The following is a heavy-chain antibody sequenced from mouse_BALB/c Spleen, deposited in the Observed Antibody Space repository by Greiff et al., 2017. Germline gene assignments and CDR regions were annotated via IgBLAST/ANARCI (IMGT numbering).Heavy chain of an antibody. CDR3: ARRGITTAY. J-gene: IGHJ3*01. V-gene: IGHV5-6*01. CDR1: GFTFSSYG. Sequence: EVQGVESGGDLVKPGGSLKLSCAASGFTFSSYGMSWVRQTPDKRLEWVATISSGGSYTYYPDSVKGRFTISRDNAKNTLYLQMSSLKSEDTAMYYCARRGITTAYWGQGTLVTVSA. D-gene: IGHD2-4*01. CDR2: ISSGGSYT.